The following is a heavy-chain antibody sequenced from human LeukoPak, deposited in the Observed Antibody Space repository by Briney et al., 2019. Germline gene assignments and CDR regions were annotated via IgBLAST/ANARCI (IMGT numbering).Heavy chain of an antibody. Sequence: HPGGSLRLSCAASGFTFSSYWMNWARQAPGKGLEWVANIKRDGSEKYYVDSVKGRFTISRDNAKNSLYLQMNSLRAEDTAVYYCGLGGWLDYWGQGTLVTVSS. CDR2: IKRDGSEK. CDR1: GFTFSSYW. J-gene: IGHJ4*02. D-gene: IGHD6-19*01. V-gene: IGHV3-7*01. CDR3: GLGGWLDY.